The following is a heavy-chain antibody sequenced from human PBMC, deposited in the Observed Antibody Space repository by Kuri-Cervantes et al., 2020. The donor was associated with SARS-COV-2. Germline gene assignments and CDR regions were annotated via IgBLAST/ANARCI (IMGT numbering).Heavy chain of an antibody. J-gene: IGHJ3*02. CDR1: GFTFSSYS. CDR2: ISSSSSYI. V-gene: IGHV3-21*01. D-gene: IGHD1-14*01. Sequence: GGSLRLSCAASGFTFSSYSMNWVRQAPGKGLEWVSSISSSSSYIYYADSVKGRFTISRDNAKNSLYLQMNSLRAEDTAVYYCARGSGIMTFDIWGQGTMVTVSS. CDR3: ARGSGIMTFDI.